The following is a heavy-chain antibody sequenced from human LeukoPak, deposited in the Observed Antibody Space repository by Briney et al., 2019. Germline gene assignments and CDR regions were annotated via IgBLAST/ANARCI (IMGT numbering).Heavy chain of an antibody. J-gene: IGHJ4*02. CDR2: INPNSGGT. Sequence: ASVKVSCKASGYTFTGYYMHWVRQAPGQGLEWMGWINPNSGGTNYAQKFQGRVTMTRDTSISTAYMELGSLRSEDTAVYYCARGGSLRRTVTTLGYWGQGTLVTVSS. D-gene: IGHD4-17*01. CDR1: GYTFTGYY. CDR3: ARGGSLRRTVTTLGY. V-gene: IGHV1-2*02.